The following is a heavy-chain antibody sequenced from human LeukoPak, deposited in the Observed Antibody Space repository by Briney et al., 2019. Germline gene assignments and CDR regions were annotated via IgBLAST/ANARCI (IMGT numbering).Heavy chain of an antibody. CDR2: ISGSGGST. V-gene: IGHV3-23*01. CDR1: GFTFGRYA. CDR3: AKDAIVVIPAAPRWFDP. D-gene: IGHD2-2*01. J-gene: IGHJ5*02. Sequence: GGSLRLSCVASGFTFGRYAMSWVRQAPGKGLQWVSSISGSGGSTYYADSVKGRFTISRGNSKNTLYQQMNSLRAEDTAVYYCAKDAIVVIPAAPRWFDPWGQGTLVTVSS.